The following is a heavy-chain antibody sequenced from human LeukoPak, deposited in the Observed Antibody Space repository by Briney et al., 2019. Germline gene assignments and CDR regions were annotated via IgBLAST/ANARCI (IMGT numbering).Heavy chain of an antibody. D-gene: IGHD5-12*01. Sequence: PSETLSLTCAVYGGPFSGYYWSWIRQPPGKGLEWIGEINHSGSTNYNPSLKSRVTISVDTSKNQFSLKLSSVTAADTAVYYCALSPGYSGYAYYFDYWGQGTLVTVSS. CDR1: GGPFSGYY. V-gene: IGHV4-34*01. J-gene: IGHJ4*02. CDR2: INHSGST. CDR3: ALSPGYSGYAYYFDY.